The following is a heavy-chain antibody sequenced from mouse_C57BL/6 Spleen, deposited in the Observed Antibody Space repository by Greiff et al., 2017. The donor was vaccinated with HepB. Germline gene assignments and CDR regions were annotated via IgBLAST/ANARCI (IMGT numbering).Heavy chain of an antibody. J-gene: IGHJ2*01. Sequence: QVQLQQPGAELVKPGASVKLSCKASGYTFTSYWMQWVKQRPGQGLEWIGEIDPSDSYTNYNQKFKGKATLTVDTSSSTAYMLLSSLTSEDSAVYYCARSRGDGYDGVDYWGQGTTLTVSS. CDR3: ARSRGDGYDGVDY. V-gene: IGHV1-50*01. D-gene: IGHD2-2*01. CDR1: GYTFTSYW. CDR2: IDPSDSYT.